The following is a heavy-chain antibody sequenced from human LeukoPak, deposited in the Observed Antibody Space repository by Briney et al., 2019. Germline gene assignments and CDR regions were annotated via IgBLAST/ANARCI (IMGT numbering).Heavy chain of an antibody. V-gene: IGHV3-33*01. CDR2: IWNDGSKK. CDR1: GFPFSSYG. D-gene: IGHD4-17*01. CDR3: ARAGGRTVLDAFDI. J-gene: IGHJ3*02. Sequence: GGSLRLSCAVSGFPFSSYGMHWVRQAPGKGLEWLTIIWNDGSKKYYADSVKGRFTISRDNSKSTLFLQMDSLRVEDTVVYFCARAGGRTVLDAFDIWGQGTMVIVSS.